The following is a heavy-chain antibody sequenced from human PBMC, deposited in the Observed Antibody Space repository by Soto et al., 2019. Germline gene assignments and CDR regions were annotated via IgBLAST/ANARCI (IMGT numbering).Heavy chain of an antibody. CDR3: VKANDRRLVEAFDV. D-gene: IGHD2-15*01. CDR1: GFSFSSFG. V-gene: IGHV3-30*18. CDR2: ISSDGNKR. J-gene: IGHJ3*01. Sequence: VQLVESGGGVVQPGRSLRLSCAASGFSFSSFGMHWVRQAPGKGLEWVTIISSDGNKRNYADSVKGRFTISRDNSKNTVHLHLNSLGADDTAVYYCVKANDRRLVEAFDVWGQGTMVTVSS.